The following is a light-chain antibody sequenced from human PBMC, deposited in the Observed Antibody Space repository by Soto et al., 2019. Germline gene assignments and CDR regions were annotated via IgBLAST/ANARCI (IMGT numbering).Light chain of an antibody. J-gene: IGKJ1*01. Sequence: DSPATLSLSQGERATLSCRASHSVSNYLALYQQKPGDAPRLLIYGASSRATSIPARFSGSESGTEFTLTISSLQSADFAVYYCRQYCNWPSWTFGQGTKVDIK. V-gene: IGKV3-15*01. CDR2: GAS. CDR3: RQYCNWPSWT. CDR1: HSVSNY.